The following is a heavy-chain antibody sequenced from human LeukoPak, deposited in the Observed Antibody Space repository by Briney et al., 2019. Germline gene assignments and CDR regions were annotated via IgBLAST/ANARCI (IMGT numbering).Heavy chain of an antibody. Sequence: ASVKVSCRASEYTFSNYDINWVRQATGQGLEWMGWMNPNSGNTGYAQKFQGRVTMTRNTSISTAYMELSSLRSEDTAVYYCAKGGAAHDDYFDYWGQGTLVTVSS. CDR2: MNPNSGNT. J-gene: IGHJ4*02. CDR1: EYTFSNYD. D-gene: IGHD1-26*01. V-gene: IGHV1-8*01. CDR3: AKGGAAHDDYFDY.